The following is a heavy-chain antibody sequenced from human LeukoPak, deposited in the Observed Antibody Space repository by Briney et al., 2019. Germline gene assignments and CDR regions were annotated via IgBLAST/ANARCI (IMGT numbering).Heavy chain of an antibody. CDR3: ASVYYYDASGYSRFDY. CDR1: RYSFTTYW. D-gene: IGHD3-22*01. J-gene: IGHJ4*02. V-gene: IGHV5-51*01. Sequence: GECLKISCKGSRYSFTTYWIGWVRQMPGKGLEWMGIIYPGDSDTTYSPSFQGQVTISADKSISTAYLQWSSLKASDTAMYYCASVYYYDASGYSRFDYWGQGTLVTVSS. CDR2: IYPGDSDT.